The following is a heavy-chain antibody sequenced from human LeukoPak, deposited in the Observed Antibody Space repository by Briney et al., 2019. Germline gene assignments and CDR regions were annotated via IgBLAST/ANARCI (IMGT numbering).Heavy chain of an antibody. CDR1: GFTVNIDY. J-gene: IGHJ4*02. D-gene: IGHD4-17*01. V-gene: IGHV3-53*01. CDR2: IYSGGST. CDR3: ARTTSVKHLDY. Sequence: GGSLRLSCAASGFTVNIDYMSWVRQAPGKGLEWVSVIYSGGSTYYADSVKGRFTISRDNSKNTLYLQMNSLRAEDTAVYYCARTTSVKHLDYWGRGTLVTVSS.